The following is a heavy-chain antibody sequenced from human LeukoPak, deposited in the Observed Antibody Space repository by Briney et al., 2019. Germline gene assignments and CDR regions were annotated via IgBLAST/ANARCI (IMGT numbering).Heavy chain of an antibody. CDR1: GFTFSSYG. Sequence: GGSLRLSCGASGFTFSSYGMHWVRQAPGKGLEWVAVISYDGSNKYYADSVKGRFTISRDNSKNTLYLQMNSLRAEDTAVYYCAKEKVFGGFGELFFDYWGQGTLVTVSS. D-gene: IGHD3-10*01. CDR3: AKEKVFGGFGELFFDY. CDR2: ISYDGSNK. V-gene: IGHV3-30*18. J-gene: IGHJ4*02.